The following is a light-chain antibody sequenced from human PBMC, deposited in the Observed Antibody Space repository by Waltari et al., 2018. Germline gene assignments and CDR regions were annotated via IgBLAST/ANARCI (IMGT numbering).Light chain of an antibody. CDR2: EAS. CDR1: QRIGSS. J-gene: IGKJ4*01. V-gene: IGKV1-5*03. Sequence: DIQMTQSPSTLSASVGDRVTITCRASQRIGSSLAWYQQKPGKAPKVVIYEASSLESGGPSRFSGSGSGTEFTLTISSLQPDDFATYYCQQCNSYLLTFGGGTKVEIK. CDR3: QQCNSYLLT.